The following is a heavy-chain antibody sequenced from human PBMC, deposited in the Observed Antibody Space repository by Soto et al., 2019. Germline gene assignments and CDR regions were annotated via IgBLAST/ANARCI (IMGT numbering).Heavy chain of an antibody. D-gene: IGHD1-26*01. J-gene: IGHJ6*02. CDR1: GGTFSSYA. CDR3: ASHSGSSPEGRYYYGMDV. Sequence: QVQLVQSGAEVKKPGSSVKVSCKASGGTFSSYAISWVRQAPGPGLEWMGGGIPIFGTADYAQKFQGRVTITADESTSTAYMELSSRRSEDTAVYYCASHSGSSPEGRYYYGMDVWGQGTTVTVSS. CDR2: GIPIFGTA. V-gene: IGHV1-69*12.